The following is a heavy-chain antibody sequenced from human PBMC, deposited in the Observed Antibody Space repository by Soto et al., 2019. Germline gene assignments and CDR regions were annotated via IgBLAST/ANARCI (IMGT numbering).Heavy chain of an antibody. CDR3: ARRQSWDYFFDY. Sequence: SETLSLTCTVSGGSISTYYWSWIRQPPGKGLEWIGYIYSSGSTNYNPSLKSRVTISVDTSKNQFSLKLSSVTAADTALYYCARRQSWDYFFDYWGQGTLVTV. CDR2: IYSSGST. CDR1: GGSISTYY. J-gene: IGHJ4*02. V-gene: IGHV4-59*08. D-gene: IGHD6-13*01.